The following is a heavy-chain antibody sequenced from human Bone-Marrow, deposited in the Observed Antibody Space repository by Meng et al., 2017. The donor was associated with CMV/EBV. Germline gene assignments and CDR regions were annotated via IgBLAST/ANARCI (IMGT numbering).Heavy chain of an antibody. J-gene: IGHJ6*02. CDR3: ARAGWNYDFWSGYNYYYYGMDV. D-gene: IGHD3-3*01. V-gene: IGHV4-59*01. Sequence: SETLSLTCTVSGGSISSYYWSWIRQPPGKGLEWIGYIYYSGSTNYNPSLKSRVTISVDTSKNQFSLKLSSVTAADTAVYYCARAGWNYDFWSGYNYYYYGMDVWGQGTTVTVS. CDR1: GGSISSYY. CDR2: IYYSGST.